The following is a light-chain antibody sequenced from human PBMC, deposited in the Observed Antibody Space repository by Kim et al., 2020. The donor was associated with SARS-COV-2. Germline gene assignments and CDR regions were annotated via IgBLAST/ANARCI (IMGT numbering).Light chain of an antibody. CDR2: GAS. V-gene: IGKV3-15*01. Sequence: EIVMTQSPATLSVSPGERATISCRASQSVNNNVAWYQQKPGQAPRFLIYGASATANGVPARFTGSGSGTEFTLTISSLKSEDFAVYYCQQYKNWPLTFGGGTKVDIK. J-gene: IGKJ4*02. CDR3: QQYKNWPLT. CDR1: QSVNNN.